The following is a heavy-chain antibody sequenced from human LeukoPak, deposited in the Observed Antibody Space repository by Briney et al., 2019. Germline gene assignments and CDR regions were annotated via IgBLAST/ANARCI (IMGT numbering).Heavy chain of an antibody. CDR2: VKNDGSDK. D-gene: IGHD2-15*01. Sequence: GGSLRLSCEASGFSFSSSWMTWVRQAPGKGLEWVATVKNDGSDKYYVDSVKGRFTLSRDNAKSSLYLQMNSLRVEDTAVYYCADLGYTDGGQGTLVTVSS. V-gene: IGHV3-7*01. CDR3: ADLGYTD. J-gene: IGHJ1*01. CDR1: GFSFSSSW.